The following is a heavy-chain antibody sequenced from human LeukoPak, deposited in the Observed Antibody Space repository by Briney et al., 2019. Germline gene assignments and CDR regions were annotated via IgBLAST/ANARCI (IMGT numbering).Heavy chain of an antibody. Sequence: ASVKVSCKASGYTFTSYAMNWVRQAPGQGLEWMGWINTNTGNPTYAQGFTGRFVFSLDTSVSTAYLQISSLKAEDTAVYYCARGSIVGAPNWFDPWGQGTLVTVSS. CDR2: INTNTGNP. CDR1: GYTFTSYA. D-gene: IGHD1-26*01. CDR3: ARGSIVGAPNWFDP. J-gene: IGHJ5*02. V-gene: IGHV7-4-1*02.